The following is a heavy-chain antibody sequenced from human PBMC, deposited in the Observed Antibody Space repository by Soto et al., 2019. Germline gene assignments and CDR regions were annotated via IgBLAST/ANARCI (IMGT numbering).Heavy chain of an antibody. CDR2: IIPLFGTP. V-gene: IGHV1-69*01. Sequence: QVQLVQSGAEVKKPGSSVKVSCKASGGIFSTYAISWLRQAPGQGLEWMGGIIPLFGTPTYAQRFQGSVPITADDSTSTAYMELSRLRSEDTAVYYCARDRDDYGSGNYYNRIDFWGQGTLVTVSS. D-gene: IGHD3-10*01. CDR3: ARDRDDYGSGNYYNRIDF. J-gene: IGHJ4*02. CDR1: GGIFSTYA.